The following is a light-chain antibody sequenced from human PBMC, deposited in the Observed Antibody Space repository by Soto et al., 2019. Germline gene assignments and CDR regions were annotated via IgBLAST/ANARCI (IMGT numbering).Light chain of an antibody. Sequence: QSALSQPASVSGSPGQSITISCDGTSADLGGQDYVSWYQRHTGKAPKLLIYDVTKRTSGVSRRFSGAKSGNSASLTISGLQAEDECDYFCSSYSAGNTLVLFGGGTKLTVL. V-gene: IGLV2-14*03. J-gene: IGLJ2*01. CDR2: DVT. CDR1: SADLGGQDY. CDR3: SSYSAGNTLVL.